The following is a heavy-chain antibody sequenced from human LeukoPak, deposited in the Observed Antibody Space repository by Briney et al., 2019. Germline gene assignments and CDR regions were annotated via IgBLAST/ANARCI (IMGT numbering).Heavy chain of an antibody. CDR1: GFTFGDYV. V-gene: IGHV3-48*03. CDR2: ISSSGSTI. D-gene: IGHD3-10*02. CDR3: AELGITMIGGV. J-gene: IGHJ6*04. Sequence: GGSLRLSCTASGFTFGDYVMNWVRQAPGRGLEWVSYISSSGSTIYYADSVKGRFTISRVNAKNSLYLQMNSLRAEDTAVYYCAELGITMIGGVWGKGTTVTISS.